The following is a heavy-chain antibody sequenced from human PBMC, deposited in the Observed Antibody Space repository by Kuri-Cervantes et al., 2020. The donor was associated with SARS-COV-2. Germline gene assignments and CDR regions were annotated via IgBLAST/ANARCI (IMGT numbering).Heavy chain of an antibody. CDR3: AKVETASLDY. Sequence: GGSLRLSCAASGFTFRSYEMNWVRQAPGKGLEWVSYISESGATIYYGDSVKGRFTTSRDNSKNSLYLEMNSLRPEDTAVYYCAKVETASLDYWGQGTLVTVSS. CDR1: GFTFRSYE. CDR2: ISESGATI. J-gene: IGHJ4*02. D-gene: IGHD3-3*01. V-gene: IGHV3-48*03.